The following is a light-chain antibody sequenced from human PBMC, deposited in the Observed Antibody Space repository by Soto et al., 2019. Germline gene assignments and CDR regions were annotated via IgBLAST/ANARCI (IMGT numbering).Light chain of an antibody. CDR1: QSVSNSY. CDR3: QXYGSSPWT. J-gene: IGKJ1*01. V-gene: IGKV3-20*01. Sequence: EIVLTQSPGTLSLSPGERATLSCRASQSVSNSYLAWYQQKPGQAPRPLISGASRRATGVPDRFSGSGSGTDFTLTISRLEPEDFAVYYCQXYGSSPWTFGQGTKVDI. CDR2: GAS.